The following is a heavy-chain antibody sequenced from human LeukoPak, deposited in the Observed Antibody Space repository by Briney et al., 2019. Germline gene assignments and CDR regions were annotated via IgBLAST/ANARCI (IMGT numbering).Heavy chain of an antibody. CDR3: ARDLFGYDSSGYYGPFDY. J-gene: IGHJ4*02. V-gene: IGHV3-30-3*01. Sequence: SNKYSSDSLNARFTISRDKSKNPLYLQMNSLRAEDTAVYYCARDLFGYDSSGYYGPFDYWGQGTLVTVSS. CDR2: SNK. D-gene: IGHD3-22*01.